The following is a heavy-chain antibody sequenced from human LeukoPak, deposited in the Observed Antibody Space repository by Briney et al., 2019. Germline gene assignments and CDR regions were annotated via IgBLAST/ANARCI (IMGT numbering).Heavy chain of an antibody. V-gene: IGHV3-66*01. D-gene: IGHD6-13*01. CDR1: GFTVSSNY. Sequence: GGSLRLSCAASGFTVSSNYMSWVRQAPGKGLEWVSVIYSGGSTYYADSVKGRFTISRDNSKNTLYLQMNSLRAEDTAVYYCARAYSSSQYYFDYWGQGTLVTVSS. CDR2: IYSGGST. CDR3: ARAYSSSQYYFDY. J-gene: IGHJ4*02.